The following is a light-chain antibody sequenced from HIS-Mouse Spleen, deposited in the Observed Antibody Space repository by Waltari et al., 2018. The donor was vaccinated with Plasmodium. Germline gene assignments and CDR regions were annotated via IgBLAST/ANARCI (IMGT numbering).Light chain of an antibody. CDR3: QQYGSSPLT. V-gene: IGKV3-20*01. CDR1: QSVSSSY. CDR2: GAS. J-gene: IGKJ4*01. Sequence: EIVLTKSPGTLSLSPGERANLSCRASQSVSSSYLAWYQQKPGQAPRLLIYGASSRATCIPDRFSGSGSGTDFTLTISRLEPEDFAVYYCQQYGSSPLTFGGGTKVEIK.